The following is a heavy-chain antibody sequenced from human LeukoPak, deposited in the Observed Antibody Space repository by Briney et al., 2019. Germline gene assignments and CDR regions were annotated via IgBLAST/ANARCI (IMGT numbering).Heavy chain of an antibody. J-gene: IGHJ4*02. V-gene: IGHV4-59*01. CDR2: IYYSGST. CDR3: ARDVDSSGWYSYFDY. Sequence: PSETLSLTCTVSGGSISSYYWSWIRQPPGKGLEWIGYIYYSGSTNYNPSLKSRVTISVDTSKNQFSLKLSSVTAADTAVYYCARDVDSSGWYSYFDYWGQGTLVTVSS. CDR1: GGSISSYY. D-gene: IGHD6-19*01.